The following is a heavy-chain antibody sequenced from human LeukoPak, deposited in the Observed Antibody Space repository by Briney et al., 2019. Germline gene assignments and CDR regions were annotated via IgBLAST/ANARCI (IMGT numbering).Heavy chain of an antibody. CDR1: GYTFTGYY. Sequence: GASVKVSCKASGYTFTGYYMHWVRQAPGQGLEWMGRIIPILGIANYAQKFQGRVTITADKSTSTAYMELSSLRSEDTAVYYCARDRCSGGSCYAYYYGMDVWGQGTTVTVSS. V-gene: IGHV1-69*04. CDR2: IIPILGIA. CDR3: ARDRCSGGSCYAYYYGMDV. J-gene: IGHJ6*02. D-gene: IGHD2-15*01.